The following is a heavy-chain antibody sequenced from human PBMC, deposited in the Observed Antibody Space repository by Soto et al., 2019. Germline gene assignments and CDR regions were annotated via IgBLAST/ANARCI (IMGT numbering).Heavy chain of an antibody. CDR1: GGSISSGGYY. Sequence: QVQLQESGPGLVKPSQTLSLTCTVSGGSISSGGYYWSWIRQHPGKGLEWIGYIYYSGSTYYNPSLKSRVTISVDTSKNQFSLKLSSVTAADTAVYYCARELYCSGGSCSRRFDPWGQGTLVTVSS. V-gene: IGHV4-31*03. D-gene: IGHD2-15*01. J-gene: IGHJ5*02. CDR2: IYYSGST. CDR3: ARELYCSGGSCSRRFDP.